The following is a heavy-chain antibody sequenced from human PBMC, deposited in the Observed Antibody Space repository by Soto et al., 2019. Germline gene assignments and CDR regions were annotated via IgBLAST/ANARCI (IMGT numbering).Heavy chain of an antibody. Sequence: SETLSLTCTVSGYSISSGYYWGWIRQPPGKGLEWIGSIYHSGSTYYNPSLKSRVTISVDTSKNQFSLKLSSVTAADTAVYYCARAPRRFGELFFDYWGQGTLVTVSS. J-gene: IGHJ4*02. CDR3: ARAPRRFGELFFDY. CDR2: IYHSGST. CDR1: GYSISSGYY. D-gene: IGHD3-10*01. V-gene: IGHV4-38-2*02.